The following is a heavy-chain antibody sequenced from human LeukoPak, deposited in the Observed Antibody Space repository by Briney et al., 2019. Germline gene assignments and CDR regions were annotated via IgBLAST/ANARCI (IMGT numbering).Heavy chain of an antibody. Sequence: SETLSLTCTVSGGSISSGDYYWSWIRQPPGKGLEWIGCIYYSGSTYYNPSLKSRVTISVDTSKNQFSLKLSSVTAADTAVYYCAREVVLMVYANYYMDVWGKGTTVTVSS. J-gene: IGHJ6*03. CDR2: IYYSGST. CDR1: GGSISSGDYY. V-gene: IGHV4-30-4*08. CDR3: AREVVLMVYANYYMDV. D-gene: IGHD2-8*01.